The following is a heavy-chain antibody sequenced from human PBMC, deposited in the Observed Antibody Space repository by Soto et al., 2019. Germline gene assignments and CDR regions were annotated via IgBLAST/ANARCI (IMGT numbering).Heavy chain of an antibody. CDR3: GKNDRRSWYNCSDP. V-gene: IGHV1-8*01. J-gene: IGHJ5*02. CDR2: MNPNSGNT. Sequence: ASVKVSCKASGYTFTSYDINRVRQATGQGLEWMGWMNPNSGNTSYAQKFQGRVTMTRNTSISPAYMELSSLRSEDTAVYYCGKNDRRSWYNCSDPGGQETL. CDR1: GYTFTSYD. D-gene: IGHD3-16*01.